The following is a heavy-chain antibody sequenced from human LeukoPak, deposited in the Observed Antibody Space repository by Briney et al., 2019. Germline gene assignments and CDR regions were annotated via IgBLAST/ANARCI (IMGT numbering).Heavy chain of an antibody. CDR3: ARDGYSSGLAPFDP. V-gene: IGHV3-30-3*01. CDR1: GFTFSSYA. D-gene: IGHD3-22*01. CDR2: ISYDGSNK. Sequence: GGSLGLSCAASGFTFSSYAMHWVRQAPGKGLEWVAVISYDGSNKYYADSVKGRFTISRDNSKNTLYLQMNSLRAEDTAVYYCARDGYSSGLAPFDPWGQGTLVTVSS. J-gene: IGHJ5*02.